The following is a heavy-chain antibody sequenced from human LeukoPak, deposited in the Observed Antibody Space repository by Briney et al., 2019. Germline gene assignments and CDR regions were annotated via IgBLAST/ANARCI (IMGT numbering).Heavy chain of an antibody. CDR1: GGTFSSYA. CDR3: ARGGIGYSSGHINWFDP. D-gene: IGHD6-19*01. Sequence: ASVKVSCKVSGGTFSSYAISWVRQPPGQGLEWMGGITPIFGTANYAQKFQGRVTITADESTSTAYMELSSLRAEDTAVYYCARGGIGYSSGHINWFDPWGQGTLVTVSS. J-gene: IGHJ5*02. V-gene: IGHV1-69*13. CDR2: ITPIFGTA.